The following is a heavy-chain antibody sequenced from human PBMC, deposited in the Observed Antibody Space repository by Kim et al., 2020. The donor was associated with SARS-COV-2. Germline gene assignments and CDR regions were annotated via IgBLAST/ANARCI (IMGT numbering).Heavy chain of an antibody. D-gene: IGHD6-13*01. CDR1: GFTFSNYA. CDR3: LRGISAPDY. V-gene: IGHV3-23*01. Sequence: GGSLRLSCAAFGFTFSNYAMTWVRQAPGKGLEWVSGITSSANSAYYADSVKGRFTISKDNSKNTLYLQMNSLRAEDTAVYYCLRGISAPDYWGRGALVTVSS. CDR2: ITSSANSA. J-gene: IGHJ4*02.